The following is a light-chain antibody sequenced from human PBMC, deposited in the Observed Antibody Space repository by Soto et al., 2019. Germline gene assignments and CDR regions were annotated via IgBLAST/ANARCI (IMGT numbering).Light chain of an antibody. CDR1: QSVSSNY. CDR2: GAS. V-gene: IGKV3-20*01. CDR3: QQYGSYRT. J-gene: IGKJ1*01. Sequence: EIVLTQSPATLSLSPGDRATLTCRASQSVSSNYLAWYQHKPGKAPRLLIYGASSRDTGVPDRFSGSGSGTDFTLAISRLEPEDFAVYYCQQYGSYRTFGQGTKVDIK.